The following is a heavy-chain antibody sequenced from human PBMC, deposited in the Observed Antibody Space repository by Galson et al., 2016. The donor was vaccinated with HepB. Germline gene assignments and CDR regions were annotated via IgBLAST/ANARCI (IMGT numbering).Heavy chain of an antibody. J-gene: IGHJ4*02. CDR2: ISSFNGNT. Sequence: SVKVSCKASGYTFTDYAITWVRQAPGQGLEWMGWISSFNGNTNYAQKLQGRVTMTTDTSTSTAYMELRSLRSDDTAVYYCARSSSYYYDSSGPHYYFDYWGQGTLVTVSS. CDR3: ARSSSYYYDSSGPHYYFDY. D-gene: IGHD3-22*01. V-gene: IGHV1-18*01. CDR1: GYTFTDYA.